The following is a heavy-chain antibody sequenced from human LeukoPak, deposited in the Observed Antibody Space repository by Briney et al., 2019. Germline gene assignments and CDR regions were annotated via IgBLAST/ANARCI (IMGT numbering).Heavy chain of an antibody. J-gene: IGHJ4*02. CDR1: GLPIGDFA. CDR2: ISGDGVST. Sequence: GGSLRLSCVASGLPIGDFAMHWVRQAPGQGPEWVSLISGDGVSTFFADSEKGRFSISRDNSKNSLFLEMSSLRTEDTAMYYCARESGKFDYWGQGTLVAVSS. CDR3: ARESGKFDY. V-gene: IGHV3-43*02.